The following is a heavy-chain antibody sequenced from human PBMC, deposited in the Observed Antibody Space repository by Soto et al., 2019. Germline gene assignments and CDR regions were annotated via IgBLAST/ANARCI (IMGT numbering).Heavy chain of an antibody. CDR1: GFTFSSYA. CDR2: ISYDGSNK. Sequence: GGSLRLSCAASGFTFSSYAMHWVRQAPGKGLEWVAVISYDGSNKYYADSVKGRFTISRDNSKNTLYLQMNSLRAEDTAVYYCARPDLGLRLGELSSINYWGQGTLVTVSS. V-gene: IGHV3-30-3*01. D-gene: IGHD3-16*02. J-gene: IGHJ4*02. CDR3: ARPDLGLRLGELSSINY.